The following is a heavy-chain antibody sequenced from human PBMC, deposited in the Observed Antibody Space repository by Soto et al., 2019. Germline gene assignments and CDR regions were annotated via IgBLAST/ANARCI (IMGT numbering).Heavy chain of an antibody. V-gene: IGHV4-59*01. J-gene: IGHJ3*02. D-gene: IGHD5-12*01. Sequence: SETLSLTCTVSGGSISSYYWSWIRQPPGKGLEWIGYIYYSGSTNYNPSLKSRVTISVDTSKNQFSLKLSSVTAADTAVYYCARRKKKRGYSGYDLGDAFAIWGQGTMVTVSS. CDR2: IYYSGST. CDR3: ARRKKKRGYSGYDLGDAFAI. CDR1: GGSISSYY.